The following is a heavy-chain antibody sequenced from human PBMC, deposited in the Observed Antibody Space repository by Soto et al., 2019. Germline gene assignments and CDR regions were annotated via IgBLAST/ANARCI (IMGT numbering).Heavy chain of an antibody. V-gene: IGHV4-4*07. Sequence: WETLSLACTVSGGSITNYYWSWIRQPAGKGLEWIGRIYASGDTYYNPSLINRVTMSVDTSKNQFSLRLSSVTAADTAIYYCARDAYYFDTRGYYLVDYWGQGTLVTVSS. CDR3: ARDAYYFDTRGYYLVDY. CDR1: GGSITNYY. D-gene: IGHD3-22*01. CDR2: IYASGDT. J-gene: IGHJ4*02.